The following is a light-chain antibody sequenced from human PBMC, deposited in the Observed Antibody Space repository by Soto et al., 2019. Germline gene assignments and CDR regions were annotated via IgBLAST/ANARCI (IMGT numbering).Light chain of an antibody. CDR2: GES. V-gene: IGKV3D-15*01. Sequence: EIVMTQSPASLSVSPGERVTLTCRASQSVNSHLAWYQQKPGQAPRLLILGESTRATGTPARFSGSGSGTDFTLTISSLQSEDFAVYYRQQYNNWPLTVGGGTKVEIK. CDR1: QSVNSH. CDR3: QQYNNWPLT. J-gene: IGKJ4*01.